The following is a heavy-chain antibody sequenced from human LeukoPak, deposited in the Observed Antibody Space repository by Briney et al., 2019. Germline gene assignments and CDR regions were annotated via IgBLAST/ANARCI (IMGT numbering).Heavy chain of an antibody. Sequence: PGGSLRLSCAASGFTFSTYWMHWVRQVPGKGLVWVSRIHSEGSSINYADAVKGRFTISRDNAKNTLYVQMSSLRAEDTAVYYCARVAGGSNSPVDYWGQGTLVTVSS. D-gene: IGHD2/OR15-2a*01. J-gene: IGHJ4*02. CDR2: IHSEGSSI. CDR3: ARVAGGSNSPVDY. V-gene: IGHV3-74*01. CDR1: GFTFSTYW.